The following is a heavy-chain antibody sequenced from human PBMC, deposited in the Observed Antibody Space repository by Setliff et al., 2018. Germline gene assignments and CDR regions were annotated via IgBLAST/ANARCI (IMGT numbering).Heavy chain of an antibody. CDR3: AREALYGRMSYYFDY. CDR1: GGSISSDY. V-gene: IGHV4-59*01. D-gene: IGHD3-10*01. J-gene: IGHJ4*02. Sequence: SETLSLTCTVSGGSISSDYWSWIRQSPGKGLEWIGYVYPYHSGGTNYNPSLKSRVSIAADTSKNQFSLKLSSVTAADTAVYYCAREALYGRMSYYFDYWGQGILVTVSS. CDR2: VYPYHSGGT.